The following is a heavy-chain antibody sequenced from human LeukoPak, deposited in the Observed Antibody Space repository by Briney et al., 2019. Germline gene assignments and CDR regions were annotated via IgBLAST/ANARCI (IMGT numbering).Heavy chain of an antibody. Sequence: GGSLRLSCVASGFTFTSYGMSWVRQAPGKRLEWVSGISGSGDATYYADSVKGRFTISRDNSKNTLYLQMNSLRAEETAVYYGAKLRGLSSSSENNWFDPWGQGTLVTVFS. J-gene: IGHJ5*02. CDR1: GFTFTSYG. D-gene: IGHD6-6*01. CDR3: AKLRGLSSSSENNWFDP. CDR2: ISGSGDAT. V-gene: IGHV3-23*01.